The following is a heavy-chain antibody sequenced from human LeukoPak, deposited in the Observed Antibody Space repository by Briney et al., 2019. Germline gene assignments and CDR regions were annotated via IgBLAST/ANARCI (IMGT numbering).Heavy chain of an antibody. CDR1: GYSISSGYY. J-gene: IGHJ6*03. D-gene: IGHD2-15*01. CDR3: ASCSGGSCRRGTRYYYKDV. V-gene: IGHV4-38-2*01. CDR2: IYHSGST. Sequence: SETLSLTCAVSGYSISSGYYLGWIRQPPGKGLGWIGSIYHSGSTYYNPSLKSRVTISVDTPKNQFSLQLSSVTAADTAVYYCASCSGGSCRRGTRYYYKDVWGKGTTVTVSS.